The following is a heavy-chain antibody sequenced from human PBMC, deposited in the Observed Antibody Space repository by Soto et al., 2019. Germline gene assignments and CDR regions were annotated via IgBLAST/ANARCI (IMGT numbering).Heavy chain of an antibody. V-gene: IGHV3-48*01. J-gene: IGHJ4*02. D-gene: IGHD2-15*01. Sequence: EVQLVESGGGLVQPGGSLRLSCAASGFTFSSYSMNWARQAPGKGLEWISYISSSSRTIYYPESVKGRFTISRDNATKSLYLQMNSLRAEDTAVYYCARDKGRSPLDYWGQGTLVTVSS. CDR2: ISSSSRTI. CDR1: GFTFSSYS. CDR3: ARDKGRSPLDY.